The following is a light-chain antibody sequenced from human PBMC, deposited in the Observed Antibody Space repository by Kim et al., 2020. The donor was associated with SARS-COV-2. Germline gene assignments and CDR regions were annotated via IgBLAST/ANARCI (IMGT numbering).Light chain of an antibody. Sequence: EIVMTQSPATLSVSPGERATLSCRASQSVKSNLAWYQQTPGQAPRLLIYDVYTRATGIPARFSGSGSGTEFTLTISSLQSEDFAVYYCQQYNNWPPITFGQGTRLEIK. CDR1: QSVKSN. J-gene: IGKJ5*01. V-gene: IGKV3-15*01. CDR2: DVY. CDR3: QQYNNWPPIT.